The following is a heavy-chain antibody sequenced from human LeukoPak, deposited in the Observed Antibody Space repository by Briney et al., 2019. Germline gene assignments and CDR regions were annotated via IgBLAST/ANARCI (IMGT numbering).Heavy chain of an antibody. CDR1: GYTFTSYG. Sequence: ASVKASCKASGYTFTSYGISWVRQAPGQGLEWMGWISAYNGNTNYAQKLQGRVTMTTDTSTSTAYTELRSLRSDDTAVYYCARDHYDILTGYYSSAFDIWGQGTMVTVSS. D-gene: IGHD3-9*01. J-gene: IGHJ3*02. CDR2: ISAYNGNT. V-gene: IGHV1-18*01. CDR3: ARDHYDILTGYYSSAFDI.